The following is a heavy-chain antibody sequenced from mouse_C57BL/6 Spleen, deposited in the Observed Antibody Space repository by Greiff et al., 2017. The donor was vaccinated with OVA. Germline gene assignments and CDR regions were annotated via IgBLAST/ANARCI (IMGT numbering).Heavy chain of an antibody. J-gene: IGHJ4*01. Sequence: QVQLQQSGPELVKPGASVKISCKASGYTFTDYYINWVKQRPGQGLEWIGWIFPGSGSTYYNEKFKGKATLTVDKSSSTAYMLLSSLTSEDSAVYFCARSGTTVVAPYYAMDYWGQGTSVTVSS. CDR1: GYTFTDYY. D-gene: IGHD1-1*01. CDR3: ARSGTTVVAPYYAMDY. V-gene: IGHV1-75*01. CDR2: IFPGSGST.